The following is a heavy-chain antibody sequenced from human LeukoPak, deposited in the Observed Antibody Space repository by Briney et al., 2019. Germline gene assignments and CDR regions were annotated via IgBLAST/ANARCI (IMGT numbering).Heavy chain of an antibody. CDR2: ISYDGSNK. D-gene: IGHD5-24*01. CDR3: ARDRGVEMATIALFVDY. J-gene: IGHJ4*02. Sequence: GSLRLSCAASGFTFSSYAMHWVRQAPGKGLEWVAVISYDGSNKYYADSVKGRFTISRDNSKNTLYLQMNSLRAEDTAVYYCARDRGVEMATIALFVDYWGQGTLVTVSS. CDR1: GFTFSSYA. V-gene: IGHV3-30*04.